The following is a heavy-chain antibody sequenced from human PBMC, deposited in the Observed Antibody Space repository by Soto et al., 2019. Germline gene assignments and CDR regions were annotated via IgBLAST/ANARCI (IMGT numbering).Heavy chain of an antibody. CDR2: ISYDGSNK. D-gene: IGHD6-6*01. V-gene: IGHV3-30-3*01. Sequence: LRLSCAASGFTFSSYAMHWVRQAPGKGLEWVAVISYDGSNKYYADSVKGRFTISRDNSKNTLYLQMNSLRAEDTAVYYCARGGRQLVYYFDYWGQGTLVTVSS. CDR3: ARGGRQLVYYFDY. CDR1: GFTFSSYA. J-gene: IGHJ4*02.